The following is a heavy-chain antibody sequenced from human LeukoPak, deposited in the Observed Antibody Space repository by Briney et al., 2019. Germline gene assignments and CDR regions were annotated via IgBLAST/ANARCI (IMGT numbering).Heavy chain of an antibody. D-gene: IGHD2-8*01. CDR1: GGSISSYY. Sequence: PSETLSLTCTVSGGSISSYYWSWIRQPPGKGLEWIGYIYYSGSTNYNPSLKSRVTISVDTSKNQFSLKLSSVTAADTAVYYCARALPIRYCTKGVCHNWFDPWGQGTLVTVSS. CDR2: IYYSGST. V-gene: IGHV4-59*01. CDR3: ARALPIRYCTKGVCHNWFDP. J-gene: IGHJ5*02.